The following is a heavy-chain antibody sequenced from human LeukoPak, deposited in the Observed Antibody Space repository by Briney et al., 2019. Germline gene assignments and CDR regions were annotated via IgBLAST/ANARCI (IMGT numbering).Heavy chain of an antibody. V-gene: IGHV1-2*02. CDR3: AREGPIAAYYYYYYGMDV. CDR1: GYTFTGYY. J-gene: IGHJ6*02. Sequence: ASVKVSCKASGYTFTGYYMHWVRQAPGQGLEWMGWINPNSGGTNYAQKFQGRVTMTRDTSISTAYMELSRLRSDDTAVYYCAREGPIAAYYYYYYGMDVWGQGTTVTVSS. CDR2: INPNSGGT. D-gene: IGHD6-13*01.